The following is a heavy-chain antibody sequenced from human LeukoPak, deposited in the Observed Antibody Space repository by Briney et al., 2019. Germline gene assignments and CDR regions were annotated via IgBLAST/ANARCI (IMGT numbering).Heavy chain of an antibody. Sequence: GGSLRLSCAASGFTVSSYSMNWVRQAPGKGLEWVSYISSSSSTIYYADSVKGRFTISRDNAKNSLYLEMNSLRAEDTAVYYCARDLFSVLGIYSGAFDIWGQGTMVTVSS. D-gene: IGHD5-12*01. CDR1: GFTVSSYS. V-gene: IGHV3-48*01. CDR2: ISSSSSTI. J-gene: IGHJ3*02. CDR3: ARDLFSVLGIYSGAFDI.